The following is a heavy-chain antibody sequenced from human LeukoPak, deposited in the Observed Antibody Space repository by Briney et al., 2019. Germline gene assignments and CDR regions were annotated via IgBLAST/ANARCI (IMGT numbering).Heavy chain of an antibody. CDR2: ISSSGSTI. D-gene: IGHD3-3*01. Sequence: GGSLRLSCAASGFTFSSYEMNWVRQAPGKGLEWVSYISSSGSTIYYADSVKGRFTISRDNAKNSLYLQMNSLRAEDTAVYYCARYPTISDAFDIWGPGTMVTVSS. CDR3: ARYPTISDAFDI. J-gene: IGHJ3*02. V-gene: IGHV3-48*03. CDR1: GFTFSSYE.